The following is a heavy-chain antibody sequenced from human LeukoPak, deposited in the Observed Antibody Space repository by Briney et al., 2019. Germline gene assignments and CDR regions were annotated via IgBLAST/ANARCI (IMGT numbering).Heavy chain of an antibody. CDR3: ARRLDYGDYGYAFDI. CDR1: GGSIGSYY. J-gene: IGHJ3*02. D-gene: IGHD4-17*01. Sequence: SETLSLTCTVSGGSIGSYYWSWIRQPPGKGLEWIGYIYYSGSTNYNPSLKSRVTISVDTSKNQFSLKLSSVTAADTAVYYCARRLDYGDYGYAFDIWGQGTMVTVSS. V-gene: IGHV4-59*08. CDR2: IYYSGST.